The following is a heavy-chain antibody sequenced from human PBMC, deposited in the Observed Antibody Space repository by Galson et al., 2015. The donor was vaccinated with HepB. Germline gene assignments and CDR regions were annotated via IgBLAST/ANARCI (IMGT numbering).Heavy chain of an antibody. J-gene: IGHJ2*01. V-gene: IGHV3-23*01. CDR2: ISGSGGST. Sequence: SLRLSCAASGFTLSSYAMSWVRQAPGKGLEWVSAISGSGGSTYYADSVKGRFTISRDNSKNTLYLQMNSLRAEDTAVYYCAKGPHDYGDYGWYFDLWGRGTLVTVSS. D-gene: IGHD4-17*01. CDR1: GFTLSSYA. CDR3: AKGPHDYGDYGWYFDL.